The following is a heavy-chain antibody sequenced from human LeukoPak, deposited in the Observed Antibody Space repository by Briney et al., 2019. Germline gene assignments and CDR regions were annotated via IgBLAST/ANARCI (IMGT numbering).Heavy chain of an antibody. Sequence: PSETPSLTCSVSGGSISGYYWSWVRQPPGKGLEWIGYISDIGITNYNPSLKSRVTISIDTSKNQFSLKVTSVTAADTAVYYCAREGQWLPDWFDPWGQGTLVTVSS. J-gene: IGHJ5*02. CDR3: AREGQWLPDWFDP. CDR2: ISDIGIT. D-gene: IGHD6-19*01. V-gene: IGHV4-59*01. CDR1: GGSISGYY.